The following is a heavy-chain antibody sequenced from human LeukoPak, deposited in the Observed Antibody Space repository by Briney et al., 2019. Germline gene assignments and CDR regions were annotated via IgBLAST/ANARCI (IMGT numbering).Heavy chain of an antibody. Sequence: SETLSLTCAVYGGSFSGYYWSWIRQPPGKGLEWIGEINHSGSTNYNPSLKSRVTISVDTSKNQFSLKLSSVTAADTAVYYCARRTSWYPRTRFYFDYWGQGTLVTVSS. CDR3: ARRTSWYPRTRFYFDY. CDR1: GGSFSGYY. CDR2: INHSGST. V-gene: IGHV4-34*01. J-gene: IGHJ4*02. D-gene: IGHD2-2*01.